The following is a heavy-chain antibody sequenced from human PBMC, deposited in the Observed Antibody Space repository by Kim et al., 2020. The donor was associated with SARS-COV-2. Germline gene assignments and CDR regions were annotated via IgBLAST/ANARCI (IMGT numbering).Heavy chain of an antibody. Sequence: GGSLRLSCAASGFTFSSYAMSWVRQAPGKGLEWVSAISGSGGSTYYADSVKGRFTISRDNSKNTLYLQMNSLRAEDTAVYYCAKVRKIKGYCSGGSCYSEDYWGQGTLVTVSS. D-gene: IGHD2-15*01. V-gene: IGHV3-23*01. J-gene: IGHJ4*02. CDR1: GFTFSSYA. CDR3: AKVRKIKGYCSGGSCYSEDY. CDR2: ISGSGGST.